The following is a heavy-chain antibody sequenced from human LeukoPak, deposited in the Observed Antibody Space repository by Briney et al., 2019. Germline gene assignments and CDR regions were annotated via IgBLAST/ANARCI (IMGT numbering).Heavy chain of an antibody. D-gene: IGHD3-22*01. CDR3: ARDIVAGCVS. Sequence: SQTLSLTCDISGDSVSANAWTWIRQSPLRGLEWLGRTYYKSTWHNEYALSLRGRITIRPDTSKNQFSLHLTSVTPDDTAVYFCARDIVAGCVSWGQGTLVTVSS. V-gene: IGHV6-1*01. CDR1: GDSVSANA. J-gene: IGHJ5*02. CDR2: TYYKSTWHN.